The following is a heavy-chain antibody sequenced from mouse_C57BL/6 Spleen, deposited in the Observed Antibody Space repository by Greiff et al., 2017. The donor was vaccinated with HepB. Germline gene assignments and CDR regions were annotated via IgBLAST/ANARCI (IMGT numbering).Heavy chain of an antibody. D-gene: IGHD2-4*01. V-gene: IGHV1-26*01. Sequence: EVQLQQSGPELVKPGASVKISCKASGYTFTDYYMNWVKQSHGKSLEWIGDINPNNGGTSYNQKFKGKATLTVDKSSSTAYMELRSLTSEDSAVYYCARSGHDCDDYYAMDYWGQGTSVTVSS. CDR1: GYTFTDYY. J-gene: IGHJ4*01. CDR3: ARSGHDCDDYYAMDY. CDR2: INPNNGGT.